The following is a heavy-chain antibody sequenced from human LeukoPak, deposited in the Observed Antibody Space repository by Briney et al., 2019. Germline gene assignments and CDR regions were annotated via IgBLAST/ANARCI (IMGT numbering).Heavy chain of an antibody. CDR2: IYYSRST. Sequence: SQTLSFTCTVSSGSISNGGYYWSWIRQHPGKGLERIGYIYYSRSTHYNPSLKSRVTISVDTSKNQFSLKLSSVTAADTAVYYCARVGGVSSGWGPTCGMDVWGQGTTVTVSS. V-gene: IGHV4-31*03. D-gene: IGHD6-19*01. J-gene: IGHJ6*02. CDR3: ARVGGVSSGWGPTCGMDV. CDR1: SGSISNGGYY.